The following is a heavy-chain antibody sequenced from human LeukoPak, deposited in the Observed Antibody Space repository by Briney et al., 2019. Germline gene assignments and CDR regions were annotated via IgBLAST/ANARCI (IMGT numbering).Heavy chain of an antibody. Sequence: GGSLRLSCAASGFTFGDYAMHWVRQAPGKGLEWVSLISGDGGSTYYADSVKGRFTISRDNSKNSLYLQMNSLRTEDTALYYCAKDILYDILTGYYPSYGMGVWGQGTTVTVSS. J-gene: IGHJ6*02. CDR1: GFTFGDYA. CDR3: AKDILYDILTGYYPSYGMGV. V-gene: IGHV3-43*02. D-gene: IGHD3-9*01. CDR2: ISGDGGST.